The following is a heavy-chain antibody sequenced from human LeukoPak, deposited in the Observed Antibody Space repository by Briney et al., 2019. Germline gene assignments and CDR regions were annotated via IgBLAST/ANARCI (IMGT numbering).Heavy chain of an antibody. V-gene: IGHV3-48*02. D-gene: IGHD3-22*01. CDR1: GFTFSSYS. CDR3: ARAHMYYYDSSGYYLPD. CDR2: ISSSSSTI. J-gene: IGHJ4*02. Sequence: PGGSLRLSCAASGFTFSSYSMNWVRQALGKGLEWVSYISSSSSTIYYADSVKGRFTISRDNAKNSLYLQMNSLRDEDTAVYYCARAHMYYYDSSGYYLPDWGQGTLVTVSS.